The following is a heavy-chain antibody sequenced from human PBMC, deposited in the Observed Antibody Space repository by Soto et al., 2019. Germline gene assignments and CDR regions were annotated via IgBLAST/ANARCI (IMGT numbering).Heavy chain of an antibody. V-gene: IGHV4-34*01. D-gene: IGHD1-1*01. CDR2: INHSGST. J-gene: IGHJ4*02. CDR1: GGSFSGYY. CDR3: ARGGKLERLNTLTN. Sequence: QVQLQQWGAGLLKPSETLSLTCAVYGGSFSGYYWSWIRQPPGKGLEWIGEINHSGSTNYNPSLKSRVTISVDTSKNQFSLKLSSVTAADTAVNYCARGGKLERLNTLTNWGQGTLVTVSS.